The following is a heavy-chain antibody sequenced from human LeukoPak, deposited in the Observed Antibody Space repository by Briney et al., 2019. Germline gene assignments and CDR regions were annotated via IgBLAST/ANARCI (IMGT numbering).Heavy chain of an antibody. CDR2: IYYSGST. J-gene: IGHJ6*03. V-gene: IGHV4-59*01. CDR3: ARGARFCSGGSCYYYYYYMDV. Sequence: SETLSLTCTVSGGSISSYYWSWIRQPPGKGLEWIGYIYYSGSTNYNPPLKSRVTIAVDTSKNQFSLKLSSVTAADTAVYYCARGARFCSGGSCYYYYYYMDVWGKGTTVTVSS. CDR1: GGSISSYY. D-gene: IGHD2-15*01.